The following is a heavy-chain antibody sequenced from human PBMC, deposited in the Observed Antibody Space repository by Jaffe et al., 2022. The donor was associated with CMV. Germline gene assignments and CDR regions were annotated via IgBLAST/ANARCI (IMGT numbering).Heavy chain of an antibody. V-gene: IGHV3-48*03. D-gene: IGHD3-9*01. CDR1: GFTFSSYE. J-gene: IGHJ6*03. Sequence: EVQLVESGGGLVQPGGSLRLSCAASGFTFSSYEMNWVRQAPGKGLEWVSYISSSGSTIYYADSVKGRFTISRDNAKNSLYLQMNSLRAEDTAVYYCARDYHDTLGYYYYYMDVWGKGTTVTVSS. CDR2: ISSSGSTI. CDR3: ARDYHDTLGYYYYYMDV.